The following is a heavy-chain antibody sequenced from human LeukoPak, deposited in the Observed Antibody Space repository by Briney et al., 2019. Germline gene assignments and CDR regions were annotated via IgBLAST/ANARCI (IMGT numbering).Heavy chain of an antibody. J-gene: IGHJ4*02. CDR1: RYTFIDNY. D-gene: IGHD7-27*01. CDR3: ARDHNWGPDF. V-gene: IGHV1-2*02. CDR2: IHPKTGRT. Sequence: AAVKVSSKASRYTFIDNYFHWVRQAPGQGLEGVGWIHPKTGRTHYAQNFQGRVTLTRDTSIRTAYMYLSGLTSDDTAIYYCARDHNWGPDFWGQGTLVTVSS.